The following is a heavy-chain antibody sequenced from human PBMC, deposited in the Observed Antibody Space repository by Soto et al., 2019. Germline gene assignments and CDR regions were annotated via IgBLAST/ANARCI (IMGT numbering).Heavy chain of an antibody. D-gene: IGHD3-9*01. CDR3: AQRYPERIDP. V-gene: IGHV2-5*02. Sequence: QITLKESGPALVKPTQTLTLTCTLSGLSLRTDGVRVGWIRQTPGKALEWLAIIYWDDDKLYNPSLNNRLTNPQDPPKDPVVLTMTNMDRVDTVPNYCAQRYPERIDPLGQGIHVTVSS. J-gene: IGHJ5*02. CDR2: IYWDDDK. CDR1: GLSLRTDGVR.